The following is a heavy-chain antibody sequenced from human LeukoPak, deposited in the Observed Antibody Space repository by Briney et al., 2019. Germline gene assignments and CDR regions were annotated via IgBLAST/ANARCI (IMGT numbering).Heavy chain of an antibody. D-gene: IGHD6-19*01. CDR1: GSTFSSYW. CDR2: IKEDGSIQ. Sequence: QPGGSLRLSCVASGSTFSSYWMTWVRQAPGKGLEWLANIKEDGSIQYYLDSVRGRFTISRDNAKTSVYLQLNSLRADDTAVYYCARDVWTGVAVSDYWGQGTLVTVSS. J-gene: IGHJ4*02. V-gene: IGHV3-7*01. CDR3: ARDVWTGVAVSDY.